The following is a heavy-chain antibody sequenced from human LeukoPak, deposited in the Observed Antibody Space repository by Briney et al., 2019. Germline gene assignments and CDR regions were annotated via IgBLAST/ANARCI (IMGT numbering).Heavy chain of an antibody. CDR3: ARRATVGRTGGLFDY. V-gene: IGHV4-39*01. Sequence: SETLSLTCTVSGGSISSSSYYWGWIRQPPGKGLEWIGSIYYSGSTYYNPSLKSRVTISVDTSKNQFSLKLSSVTAADTAVYYCARRATVGRTGGLFDYWGQGTLVTVSS. CDR1: GGSISSSSYY. J-gene: IGHJ4*02. CDR2: IYYSGST. D-gene: IGHD3-10*01.